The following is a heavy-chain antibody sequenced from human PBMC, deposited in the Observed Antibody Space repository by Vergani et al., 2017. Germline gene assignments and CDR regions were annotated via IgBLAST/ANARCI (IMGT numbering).Heavy chain of an antibody. Sequence: QLQLQESGPGLVKPSETLSLTCTVSGGSISSSSYYWGWIRQPPGKGLDWIGSINYSGSTYYNPSLKSRVTIAVDTSKHQFSMKLSSVTAAYTAVYYCARDGGGPPNGWGQGTLVTVSS. CDR3: ARDGGGPPNG. CDR2: INYSGST. J-gene: IGHJ4*02. V-gene: IGHV4-39*07. CDR1: GGSISSSSYY. D-gene: IGHD2-8*01.